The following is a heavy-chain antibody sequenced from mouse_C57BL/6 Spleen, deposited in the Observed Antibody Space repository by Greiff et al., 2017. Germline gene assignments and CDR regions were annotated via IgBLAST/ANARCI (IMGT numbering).Heavy chain of an antibody. Sequence: QVQLQQPGAELVKPGASVKLSCKASGYTFTSYWMHWVKQRPGQGLEWIGMIHPNSGSTNYNEKFKSKATMTVDKSSSTAYMQLSSLTSEDSAVYYCARECSNYGDYWGQGTTLTVSS. CDR1: GYTFTSYW. CDR3: ARECSNYGDY. V-gene: IGHV1-64*01. J-gene: IGHJ2*01. CDR2: IHPNSGST. D-gene: IGHD2-5*01.